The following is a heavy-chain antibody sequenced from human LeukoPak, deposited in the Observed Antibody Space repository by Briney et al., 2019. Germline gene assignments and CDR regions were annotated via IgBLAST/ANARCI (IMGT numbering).Heavy chain of an antibody. D-gene: IGHD1-1*01. CDR1: GGSISSYY. CDR2: IYYSGST. Sequence: SETLSLTCTVSGGSISSYYWRWIRQPPGKGLEWIGYIYYSGSTNYNPSLKSRVTISVDTSKNQFSLKLSSVTAADTAVYYCARQRYTDWFDPWGQGTLVTVSS. V-gene: IGHV4-59*01. J-gene: IGHJ5*02. CDR3: ARQRYTDWFDP.